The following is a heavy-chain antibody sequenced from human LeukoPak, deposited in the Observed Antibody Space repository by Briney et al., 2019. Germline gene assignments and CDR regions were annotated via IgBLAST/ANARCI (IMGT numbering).Heavy chain of an antibody. Sequence: GRSLRLSCAASGFTFDDYAMHWVRQAPGKGLEWVSGTSWNSDSVGYADSVKGRFTISRDNSKNTLYLQMNSLRAEDTAVYYCAKDGTYGDYSEGWGQGTLVTVSS. CDR1: GFTFDDYA. CDR2: TSWNSDSV. J-gene: IGHJ4*02. CDR3: AKDGTYGDYSEG. V-gene: IGHV3-9*01. D-gene: IGHD4-17*01.